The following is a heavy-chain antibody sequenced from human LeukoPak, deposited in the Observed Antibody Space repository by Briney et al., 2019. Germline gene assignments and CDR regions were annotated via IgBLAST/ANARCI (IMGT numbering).Heavy chain of an antibody. D-gene: IGHD3-22*01. J-gene: IGHJ4*02. V-gene: IGHV1-18*01. CDR1: GYTFTSYG. CDR2: ISAYNGNT. Sequence: ASVKVSCKASGYTFTSYGISWVRQAPGQGLEWMGWISAYNGNTNYAQKLQGRVTMTTDTSTSTAYMELRSLRSDDTAVYYCARDLYDSSGYYYKDYWGQGTLVTVSS. CDR3: ARDLYDSSGYYYKDY.